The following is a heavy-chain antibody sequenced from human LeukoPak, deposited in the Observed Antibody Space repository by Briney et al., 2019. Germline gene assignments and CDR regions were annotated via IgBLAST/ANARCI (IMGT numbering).Heavy chain of an antibody. D-gene: IGHD5-12*01. CDR2: ISFDESSE. CDR1: GFTFSNYG. CDR3: AKEVGYGSPYLDY. Sequence: SGGSLRLSCAASGFTFSNYGMHWVRQAPGKGLEWVALISFDESSEYYADSVKGRFSISRDNSKNTLYLQMNNARVDDTAVYYCAKEVGYGSPYLDYWGQGTLVTVSS. V-gene: IGHV3-30*18. J-gene: IGHJ4*02.